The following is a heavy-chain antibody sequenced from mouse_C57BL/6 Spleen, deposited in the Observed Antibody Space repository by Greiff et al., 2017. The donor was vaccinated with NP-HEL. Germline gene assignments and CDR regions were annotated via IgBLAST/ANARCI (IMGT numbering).Heavy chain of an antibody. V-gene: IGHV1-22*01. Sequence: EVRLQQSGPELVKPGASVKMSCKASGYTFTDYNMHWVKQSHGKSLEWIGYINPNNGGTSYNQKFKGKATLTVNKYSSTAYLELRSLTSEDSAVYYCARGYYVSSYVPYAMDYWGQGTSVTVSS. D-gene: IGHD1-1*01. CDR1: GYTFTDYN. CDR3: ARGYYVSSYVPYAMDY. CDR2: INPNNGGT. J-gene: IGHJ4*01.